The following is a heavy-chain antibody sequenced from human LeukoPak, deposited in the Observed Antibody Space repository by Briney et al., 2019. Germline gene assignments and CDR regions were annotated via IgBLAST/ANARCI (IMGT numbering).Heavy chain of an antibody. J-gene: IGHJ4*02. D-gene: IGHD2-2*01. Sequence: SQTLSLTCTVSGGSISSGSHYWSWIRQPAGKGLEYIGRIYTSGSTNYNPSLKSRVTISVDTSKNQFSLKLSSVTAADTAVYYCARGYCSSSSCHFDYWGQGTLVTVSP. V-gene: IGHV4-61*02. CDR1: GGSISSGSHY. CDR3: ARGYCSSSSCHFDY. CDR2: IYTSGST.